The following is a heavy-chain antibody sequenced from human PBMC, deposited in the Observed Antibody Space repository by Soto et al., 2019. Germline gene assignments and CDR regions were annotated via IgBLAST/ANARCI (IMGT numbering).Heavy chain of an antibody. CDR1: GGSISSGDYY. J-gene: IGHJ3*02. CDR3: ARDLYYYDSSGWYHDAFDI. V-gene: IGHV4-61*08. D-gene: IGHD3-22*01. CDR2: IYYSGST. Sequence: PSETLSLTCTVSGGSISSGDYYWSWIRQPPGKGLEWIGYIYYSGSTNYNPSLKSRVTISVDTSKNQFSLKLSSVTAADTAVYYCARDLYYYDSSGWYHDAFDIWGQGTMVTVSS.